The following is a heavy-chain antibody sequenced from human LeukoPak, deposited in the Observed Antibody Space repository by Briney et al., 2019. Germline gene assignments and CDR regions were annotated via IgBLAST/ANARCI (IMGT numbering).Heavy chain of an antibody. CDR2: ISYDGSNK. Sequence: GRSLRLSCAASGFTFSSYGIHWVRQAPGKGLEWVAVISYDGSNKYYADSVKGRFTISRDNSKNTLYLQMNSLRAEDTAVYYCAKDTHDYGGTPFDYWGQGTLVTVSS. V-gene: IGHV3-30*18. D-gene: IGHD4-23*01. CDR3: AKDTHDYGGTPFDY. J-gene: IGHJ4*02. CDR1: GFTFSSYG.